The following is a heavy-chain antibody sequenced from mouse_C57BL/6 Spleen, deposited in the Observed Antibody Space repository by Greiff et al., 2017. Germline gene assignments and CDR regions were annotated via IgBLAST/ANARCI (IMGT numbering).Heavy chain of an antibody. D-gene: IGHD2-1*01. J-gene: IGHJ2*01. Sequence: QVQLKQPGAELVRPGSSVKLSCKASGYTFTSYWMDWVKQRPGQGLEWIGNIYPSDSETHYNQKFKDKATLTVDKSSSTAYMQLSSLTSEDSAVYYCARGAGNYVRPFDYWGQGTTLTVSS. V-gene: IGHV1-61*01. CDR2: IYPSDSET. CDR1: GYTFTSYW. CDR3: ARGAGNYVRPFDY.